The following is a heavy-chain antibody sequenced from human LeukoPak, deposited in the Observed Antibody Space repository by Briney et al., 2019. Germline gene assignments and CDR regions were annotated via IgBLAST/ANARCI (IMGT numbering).Heavy chain of an antibody. CDR2: IKQDGSEK. Sequence: GGSLRLSCAASGFTFSSYWMSWVRQAPGKGLEWVANIKQDGSEKYYVDSVEGRFTISRDNAKNSLYLQMNSLRAEDTAVYYCARGAHSSGWYYYYYMDVWGKGATVTVSS. CDR3: ARGAHSSGWYYYYYMDV. CDR1: GFTFSSYW. D-gene: IGHD6-19*01. J-gene: IGHJ6*03. V-gene: IGHV3-7*03.